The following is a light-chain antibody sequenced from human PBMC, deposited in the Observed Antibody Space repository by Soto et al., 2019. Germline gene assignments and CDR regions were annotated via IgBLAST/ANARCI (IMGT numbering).Light chain of an antibody. V-gene: IGKV3-15*01. CDR3: HQYYKWPLT. CDR2: DAS. CDR1: QSAISN. Sequence: EIVLTQSPATVSVSPGERVTLSCRASQSAISNLSWYQQKPGQTPMLLIYDASTRATGIPARFSGSGAGTEFTLTISSLLSEDFAVYYCHQYYKWPLTFGGGTKVDIK. J-gene: IGKJ4*01.